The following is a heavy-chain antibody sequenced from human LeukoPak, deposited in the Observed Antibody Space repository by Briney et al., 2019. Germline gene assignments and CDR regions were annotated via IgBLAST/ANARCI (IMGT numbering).Heavy chain of an antibody. D-gene: IGHD3-10*01. Sequence: PSETLSLTCTVSGYSISSGYYWGWIRQPPGKGLEWIGSIYHSGSTYYNPSLKSRVTISVDTSKNQFSLKLSSVTAADTAVYYCARDRRRFGELFSWFDPWGQGTLVTVSS. J-gene: IGHJ5*02. CDR3: ARDRRRFGELFSWFDP. CDR2: IYHSGST. V-gene: IGHV4-38-2*02. CDR1: GYSISSGYY.